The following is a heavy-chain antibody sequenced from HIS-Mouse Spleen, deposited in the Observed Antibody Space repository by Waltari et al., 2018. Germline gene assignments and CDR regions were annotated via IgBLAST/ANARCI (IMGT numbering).Heavy chain of an antibody. D-gene: IGHD6-6*01. CDR3: TTVSSSFDY. V-gene: IGHV3-15*01. CDR1: GFTFSNAW. Sequence: EVQLVESGGGLVKPGGSLRLSCAASGFTFSNAWMSWVRQAPGKGLGRVGRIKSKTDGGKTDYAAPVKGRFTISRDDSKNTLYLQMNSLKTEDTAVYYCTTVSSSFDYWGQGTLVTVSS. CDR2: IKSKTDGGKT. J-gene: IGHJ4*02.